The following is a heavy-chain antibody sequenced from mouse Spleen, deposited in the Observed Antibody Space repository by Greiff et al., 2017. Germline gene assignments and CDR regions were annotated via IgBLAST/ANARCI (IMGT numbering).Heavy chain of an antibody. CDR1: GYAFTNYL. V-gene: IGHV1-54*01. Sequence: QVQLQQSGAELVRPGTSVKVSCKASGYAFTNYLIEWVKQRPGQGLEWIGVINPGSGGTNYNEKFKGKATLTADKSSSTAYMQLSSLTSEDSAVYFCARDYYDGSYEGYAMDYWGQGTSVTVSS. J-gene: IGHJ4*01. D-gene: IGHD1-1*01. CDR3: ARDYYDGSYEGYAMDY. CDR2: INPGSGGT.